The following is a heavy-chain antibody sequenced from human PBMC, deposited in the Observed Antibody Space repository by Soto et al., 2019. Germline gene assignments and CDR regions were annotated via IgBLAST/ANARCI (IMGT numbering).Heavy chain of an antibody. CDR2: ISWNSGSI. Sequence: EVQLVESGGGLVQPGRSLRLSCAASGFTFDDYAMHWVRQAPGKGLEWVSGISWNSGSIGYAESVKGRFTISRDNAKNSLYLQMNSLRAEDTALYYCAKGVAAWGFFDYWGQGTLVTVSS. CDR3: AKGVAAWGFFDY. CDR1: GFTFDDYA. D-gene: IGHD3-16*01. V-gene: IGHV3-9*01. J-gene: IGHJ4*02.